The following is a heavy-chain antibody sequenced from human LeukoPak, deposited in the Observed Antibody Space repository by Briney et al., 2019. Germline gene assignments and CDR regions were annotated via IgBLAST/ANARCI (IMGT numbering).Heavy chain of an antibody. Sequence: GGSLRLSCAASGFTFSSYWMHWVRQAPGKGPEWVSYISSSGSTIYYADSVKGRFTISRDNAKNSLYLQMNSLRAEDTAVYYCARDSGYSGYETGGNWFDPWGQGTLVTVSS. CDR1: GFTFSSYW. CDR3: ARDSGYSGYETGGNWFDP. V-gene: IGHV3-48*04. CDR2: ISSSGSTI. J-gene: IGHJ5*02. D-gene: IGHD5-12*01.